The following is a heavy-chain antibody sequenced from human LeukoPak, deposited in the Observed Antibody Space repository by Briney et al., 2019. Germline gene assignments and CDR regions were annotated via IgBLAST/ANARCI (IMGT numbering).Heavy chain of an antibody. CDR1: GFTFSSYS. J-gene: IGHJ4*02. CDR2: ISSSTSYI. CDR3: ARAGGSTVSHGDY. D-gene: IGHD4-17*01. Sequence: GGSLRLSCAASGFTFSSYSMNWIRQAPGKGLEWVSSISSSTSYIYYADSVKGRFTISKDNAKNSLYLQMNSLRAEDTAVYYCARAGGSTVSHGDYWGQGTLVTVSS. V-gene: IGHV3-21*01.